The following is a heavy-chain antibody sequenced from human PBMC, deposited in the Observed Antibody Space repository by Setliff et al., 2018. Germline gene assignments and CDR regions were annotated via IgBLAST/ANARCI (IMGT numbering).Heavy chain of an antibody. CDR1: GLTFSSYE. Sequence: GSLRLSCGVFGLTFSSYEMIWVRQAPGKGLEWVSYISDSGSTKYYADSVKGRFTISRDNAKNSLFLQMNSLRTGDTAVYYCAKNGFGVVALGVNNWFDPWGQGTLVTVSS. CDR3: AKNGFGVVALGVNNWFDP. D-gene: IGHD3-10*01. V-gene: IGHV3-48*03. J-gene: IGHJ5*02. CDR2: ISDSGSTK.